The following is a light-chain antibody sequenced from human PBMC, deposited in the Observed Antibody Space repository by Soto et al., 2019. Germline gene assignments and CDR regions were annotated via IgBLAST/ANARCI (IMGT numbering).Light chain of an antibody. CDR1: QSGSSY. CDR2: TSS. V-gene: IGKV3-11*01. Sequence: EIVLTQSPATLSLSPGERATLSCRASQSGSSYLPWYKQKPGQATRLLIYTSSNRATGIPARFSGSGSGTDVTVTISSLETEDFAVYYGQQRSNWPWTFGQESKVEIK. J-gene: IGKJ1*01. CDR3: QQRSNWPWT.